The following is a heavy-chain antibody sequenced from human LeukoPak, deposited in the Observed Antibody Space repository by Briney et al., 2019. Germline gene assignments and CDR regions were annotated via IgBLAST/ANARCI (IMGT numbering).Heavy chain of an antibody. D-gene: IGHD3-3*01. J-gene: IGHJ4*02. Sequence: SETLSLXCTVSGGSSSSYYWSRIRQPPGKGLEWIGYIYYSGSTNYNPSLKSRVTISVDTSKIQFSLKLSSVAATDTAVYFCARLRFDFWSGYTHPYFDYWGQGTLVTVSS. CDR3: ARLRFDFWSGYTHPYFDY. V-gene: IGHV4-59*08. CDR2: IYYSGST. CDR1: GGSSSSYY.